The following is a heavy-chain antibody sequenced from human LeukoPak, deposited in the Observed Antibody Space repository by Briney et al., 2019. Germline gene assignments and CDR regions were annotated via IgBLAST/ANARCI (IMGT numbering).Heavy chain of an antibody. Sequence: GGSLRLSCAASGFTFSSYAMSWVRQAPGKGLEWVSAISGSGGSTYYADSVKGRFTISRDNSKNTLYLQMNSLRAEDTAVYYCAKDPVSRITIFGVVIRNAFDIWGQGTMVTVSS. CDR2: ISGSGGST. CDR3: AKDPVSRITIFGVVIRNAFDI. J-gene: IGHJ3*02. V-gene: IGHV3-23*01. CDR1: GFTFSSYA. D-gene: IGHD3-3*01.